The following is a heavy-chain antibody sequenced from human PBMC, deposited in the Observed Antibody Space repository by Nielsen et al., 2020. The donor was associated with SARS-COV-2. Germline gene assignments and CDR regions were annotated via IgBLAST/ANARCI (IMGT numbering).Heavy chain of an antibody. J-gene: IGHJ2*01. CDR3: ARFRSGGYWYFDV. CDR2: ISGSGSYT. V-gene: IGHV3-11*03. Sequence: GESLKISCAASGFKFSDYFMSWIRQAPGKGLECVSYISGSGSYTKYADSVTGRFTISRDNAKASLYLQLDSLRPEDTAVYYCARFRSGGYWYFDVWGRGTLVTVSS. CDR1: GFKFSDYF. D-gene: IGHD3-3*01.